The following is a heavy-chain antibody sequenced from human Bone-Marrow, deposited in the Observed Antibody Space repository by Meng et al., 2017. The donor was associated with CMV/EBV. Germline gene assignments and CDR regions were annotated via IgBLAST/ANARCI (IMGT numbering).Heavy chain of an antibody. CDR1: GLTFTRCG. CDR2: IRFDGSNT. J-gene: IGHJ4*02. V-gene: IGHV3-30*02. Sequence: GESLKISCAASGLTFTRCGMHWVRQAPGKGLEWVAFIRFDGSNTEYADSVRGRLTISRDNSKNILYLQMNSLRAEDTAVYYCAKDHLYDTTGYSFFDNWGQGTLVTVSS. CDR3: AKDHLYDTTGYSFFDN. D-gene: IGHD3-22*01.